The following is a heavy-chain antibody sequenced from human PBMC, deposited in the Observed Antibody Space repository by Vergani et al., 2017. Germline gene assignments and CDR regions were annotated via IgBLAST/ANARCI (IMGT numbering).Heavy chain of an antibody. CDR3: ASDPAGHRGTVAARSGYMDV. Sequence: QVQLQQWGAGLLKPSETLSLTCAVYGGSFSGYYWSWIRQPPGKGLEWIVEINHSGSTNYNPSLKIPVTISVDTSKNQFSLKLSSVTAADTAVYYCASDPAGHRGTVAARSGYMDVWGKGTTVTVSS. J-gene: IGHJ6*03. CDR2: INHSGST. CDR1: GGSFSGYY. V-gene: IGHV4-34*01. D-gene: IGHD6-6*01.